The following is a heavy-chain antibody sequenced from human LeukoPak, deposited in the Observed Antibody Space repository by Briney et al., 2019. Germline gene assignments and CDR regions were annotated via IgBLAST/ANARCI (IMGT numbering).Heavy chain of an antibody. J-gene: IGHJ6*03. CDR2: ISYDGSNK. CDR3: AKSAGGYYDSSGYSTNYYMDV. CDR1: GFTFSSYG. V-gene: IGHV3-30*18. D-gene: IGHD3-22*01. Sequence: GRSLRLSCAASGFTFSSYGMHWVRQAPGKGLEWVAVISYDGSNKYYADSVKGRFTISRDNSKNTLYLQMNSLRAEDTAVYYCAKSAGGYYDSSGYSTNYYMDVWGKGTTVTVSS.